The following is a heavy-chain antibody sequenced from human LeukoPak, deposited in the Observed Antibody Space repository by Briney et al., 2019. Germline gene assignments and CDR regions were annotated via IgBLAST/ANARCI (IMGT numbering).Heavy chain of an antibody. J-gene: IGHJ5*02. CDR2: ISSTGNYI. D-gene: IGHD4/OR15-4a*01. V-gene: IGHV3-21*01. CDR1: GFTLSSYT. Sequence: PGESLRLSCAASGFTLSSYTMNWVRQAPGKGLEWVSSISSTGNYIYYADSAKGRFNISRDSAKNSLCLQMNSLRAEDTAVYYCARDLQGAKNWFDPWGQGTLVTVSS. CDR3: ARDLQGAKNWFDP.